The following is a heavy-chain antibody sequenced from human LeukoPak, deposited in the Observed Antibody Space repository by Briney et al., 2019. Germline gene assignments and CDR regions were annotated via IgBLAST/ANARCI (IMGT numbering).Heavy chain of an antibody. J-gene: IGHJ4*02. CDR3: ARASSGSFYYFDY. D-gene: IGHD3-22*01. CDR2: INNSGST. Sequence: PSETLSLTCTVSRGSISSYYWSWIRQPAGKGLEWIGRINNSGSTKYNPSLKSRVTMSVDMSKNQFSLKMTSETAADTAVYYCARASSGSFYYFDYWGQGTPVTVSS. CDR1: RGSISSYY. V-gene: IGHV4-4*07.